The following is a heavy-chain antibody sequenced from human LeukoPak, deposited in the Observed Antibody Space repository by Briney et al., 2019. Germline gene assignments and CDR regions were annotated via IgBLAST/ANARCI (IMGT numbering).Heavy chain of an antibody. CDR2: IYSTGST. Sequence: PSETLSLTCTVSGGSISNYYWNWIRQSAGKGLEWIGRIYSTGSTNYNPSLKSRVTMSVDTSKNQFSLKLNSVTAADTAVYYCAREIWRDSYYYGTDVWGQGTTVTVSS. J-gene: IGHJ6*02. CDR3: AREIWRDSYYYGTDV. V-gene: IGHV4-4*07. CDR1: GGSISNYY.